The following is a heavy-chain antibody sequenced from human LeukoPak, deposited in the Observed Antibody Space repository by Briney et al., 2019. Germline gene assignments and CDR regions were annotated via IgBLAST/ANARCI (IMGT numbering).Heavy chain of an antibody. CDR2: INPNSGGT. CDR1: GYTLTGYY. CDR3: ATGLIAAGGYYFDY. D-gene: IGHD6-13*01. Sequence: ASVKVSCKASGYTLTGYYMHWVRQAPGQGLEWMGWINPNSGGTNYAQKFQGRVTMTRDTSISTAYMELSSLRSEDTAVYYCATGLIAAGGYYFDYWGQGTLVTVSS. J-gene: IGHJ4*02. V-gene: IGHV1-2*02.